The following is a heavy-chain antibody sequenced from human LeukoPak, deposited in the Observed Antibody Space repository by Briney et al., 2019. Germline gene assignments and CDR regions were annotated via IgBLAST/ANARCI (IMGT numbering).Heavy chain of an antibody. J-gene: IGHJ5*02. CDR3: ATSYDILTGPPNGFDP. D-gene: IGHD3-9*01. Sequence: SETLSLTCTVSGGSISSGGYYWSWIRQHPGKGLEWIGYIYYSGSTYYNPSLKSRVTISVDTPKNQFSLKLSSVTATDTAVYYCATSYDILTGPPNGFDPWGQGILVTVSS. CDR1: GGSISSGGYY. V-gene: IGHV4-31*03. CDR2: IYYSGST.